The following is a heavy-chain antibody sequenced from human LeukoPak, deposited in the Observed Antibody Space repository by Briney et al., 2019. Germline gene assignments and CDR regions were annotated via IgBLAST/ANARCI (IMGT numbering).Heavy chain of an antibody. CDR1: GGSISSGGYY. V-gene: IGHV4-31*03. CDR2: IYYSGST. J-gene: IGHJ6*02. CDR3: AAPQSRISSYYYVMDV. Sequence: SETLSLTCTVSGGSISSGGYYWGWIRQHPGKGLEWIGYIYYSGSTYYNPSLESRVTISVDTSKNQFSLKLSSVTAADTAVYYCAAPQSRISSYYYVMDVWGQGTTVTVSS. D-gene: IGHD2-15*01.